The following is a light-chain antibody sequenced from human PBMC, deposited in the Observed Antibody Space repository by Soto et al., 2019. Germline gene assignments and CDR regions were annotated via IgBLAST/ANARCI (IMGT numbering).Light chain of an antibody. J-gene: IGKJ4*01. CDR3: QQRSTWPLT. CDR1: QSISSY. Sequence: EIVLTQSPATLSLSPGERATLSCRVSQSISSYLAWYQQKPGQAPRLLIYDASNRATGIPARFSGSGSGTDFTLTISSLEPEDFAVYYCQQRSTWPLTFGGGTKLEIK. V-gene: IGKV3-11*01. CDR2: DAS.